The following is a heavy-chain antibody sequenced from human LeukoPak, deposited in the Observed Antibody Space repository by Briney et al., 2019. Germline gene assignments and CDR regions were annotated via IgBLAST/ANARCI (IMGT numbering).Heavy chain of an antibody. CDR3: ANLPLGGVIAANYYYYMDV. J-gene: IGHJ6*03. V-gene: IGHV3-23*01. CDR1: GFTVSSYA. CDR2: ISGSGGST. D-gene: IGHD3-16*02. Sequence: GGSLRLSCAASGFTVSSYAMSWVRQAPGKGLEWVSAISGSGGSTYYADSVKGRFTISRDNSKNTLYLQMNSLRAEDTAVYYCANLPLGGVIAANYYYYMDVWGKGTTVTVSS.